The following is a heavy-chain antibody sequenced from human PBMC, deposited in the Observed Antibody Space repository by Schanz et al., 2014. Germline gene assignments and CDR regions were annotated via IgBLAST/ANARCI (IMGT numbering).Heavy chain of an antibody. CDR2: IYIGGNT. CDR3: ARPALWCGDNCFDP. CDR1: GFSVGNKY. J-gene: IGHJ5*02. V-gene: IGHV3-66*01. Sequence: EVQLLESGGGLVEPGGSLRLSCAASGFSVGNKYMNWVRQAPGKGLEWVSFIYIGGNTYYADSVKGRFTISRDNAKNTLYLQMNSLRAEDTAVYYCARPALWCGDNCFDPWGQGPLVTV. D-gene: IGHD3-10*01.